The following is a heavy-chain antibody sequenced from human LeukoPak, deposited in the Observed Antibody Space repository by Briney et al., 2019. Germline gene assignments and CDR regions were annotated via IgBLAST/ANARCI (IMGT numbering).Heavy chain of an antibody. V-gene: IGHV3-48*01. CDR2: ISGGSTTI. CDR3: ARDYSTVTTFFDY. J-gene: IGHJ4*02. D-gene: IGHD4-17*01. CDR1: EFIVSSNY. Sequence: GGSLRLSCAASEFIVSSNYMSWVRQAPGKGLEWVSYISGGSTTIYYVDSVKGRFTISRDNAKNSLYLQMNSLRAEDTAVYYCARDYSTVTTFFDYWGQGTLVTVSS.